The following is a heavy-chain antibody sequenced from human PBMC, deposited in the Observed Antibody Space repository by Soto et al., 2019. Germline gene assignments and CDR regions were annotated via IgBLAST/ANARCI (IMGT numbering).Heavy chain of an antibody. CDR2: ISYTGSTI. D-gene: IGHD3-22*01. J-gene: IGHJ4*02. CDR1: GFTFSNYE. Sequence: GALRLSCAASGFTFSNYEMNWVRQTPGKGLEWVSYISYTGSTIYYADSVRGRFTISRDNSKNSLYLQMNSLRAEDTAVYYCARGLRIYYDRSGLHYWGQGTLVTVSS. CDR3: ARGLRIYYDRSGLHY. V-gene: IGHV3-48*03.